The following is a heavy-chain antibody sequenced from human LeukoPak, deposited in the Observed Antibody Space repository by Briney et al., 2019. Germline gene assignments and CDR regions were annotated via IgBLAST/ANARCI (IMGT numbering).Heavy chain of an antibody. CDR2: IYTSGST. D-gene: IGHD3-10*01. CDR1: GGSISSGSYY. Sequence: SQTLSLTCTVSGGSISSGSYYWSWLRQPAGTGLEWIGRIYTSGSTNYNPSLKSRVTISVYTTKNQFSLKLSSVTAADTAVYYCARHREYYGSGTFDYGGQGTRVTVS. V-gene: IGHV4-61*02. J-gene: IGHJ4*02. CDR3: ARHREYYGSGTFDY.